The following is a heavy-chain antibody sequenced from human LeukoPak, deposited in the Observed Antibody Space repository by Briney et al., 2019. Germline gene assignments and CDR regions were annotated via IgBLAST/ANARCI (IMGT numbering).Heavy chain of an antibody. CDR1: GGSISSGSYY. CDR3: ARVDIPMAGHAFDI. V-gene: IGHV4-61*02. Sequence: TLSLTCTVSGGSISSGSYYWSWIRQPAGKGLEWIGRIYTSGSTNYNPSLRSRVTILLDPSKNQFSLNLNSVTAADTAVYYCARVDIPMAGHAFDIWGQGTMVTVSS. J-gene: IGHJ3*02. D-gene: IGHD5-18*01. CDR2: IYTSGST.